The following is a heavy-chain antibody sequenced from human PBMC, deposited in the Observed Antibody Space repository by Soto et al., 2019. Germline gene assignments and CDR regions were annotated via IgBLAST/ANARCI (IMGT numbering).Heavy chain of an antibody. CDR1: GFTFSSYA. CDR3: ARDHGYCSGGSCYVFDY. V-gene: IGHV3-23*01. CDR2: ISGSGGST. Sequence: EVQLLESGGGLVQPGGSLRLSCAASGFTFSSYAMSWVRQAPGKGLEWVSAISGSGGSTYYADSVKGRFTISRDNSKNTLYLQMNSLRAEDTAVYYCARDHGYCSGGSCYVFDYWGQGTLVTVSS. J-gene: IGHJ4*02. D-gene: IGHD2-15*01.